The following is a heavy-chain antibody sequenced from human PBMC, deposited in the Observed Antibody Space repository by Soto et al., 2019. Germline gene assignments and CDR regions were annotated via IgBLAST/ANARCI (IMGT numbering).Heavy chain of an antibody. J-gene: IGHJ3*02. CDR1: GGSISSGGYY. V-gene: IGHV4-31*03. CDR2: IYYSGST. Sequence: SETLSLTCTVSGGSISSGGYYWSWIRQHPGKGLEWIGYIYYSGSTYYNPSLKSRVTISVDTSKNQFSLKLSSVTAADTAVYYCAGEQLRLIPFDIWGQGTMVTVSS. D-gene: IGHD3-16*01. CDR3: AGEQLRLIPFDI.